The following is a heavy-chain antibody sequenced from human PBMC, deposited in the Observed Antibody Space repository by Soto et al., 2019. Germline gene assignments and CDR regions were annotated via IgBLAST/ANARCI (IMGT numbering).Heavy chain of an antibody. Sequence: ASVKVSCKASGYTFTGYYMHWVRQAPGQGLEWMGWINPNIGGTNYAQKFQGRVTITGDKSRSTAYMELRSLRSDDTAVYYCARMGGDILTGYYVFDYWGQGTLVTVSS. CDR3: ARMGGDILTGYYVFDY. D-gene: IGHD3-9*01. CDR1: GYTFTGYY. V-gene: IGHV1-2*02. CDR2: INPNIGGT. J-gene: IGHJ4*02.